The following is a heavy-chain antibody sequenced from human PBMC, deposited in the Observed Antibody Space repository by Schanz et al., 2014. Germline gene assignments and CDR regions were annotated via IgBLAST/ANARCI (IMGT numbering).Heavy chain of an antibody. CDR2: IVGSGDST. CDR3: AKDVLCSSRSYYDY. D-gene: IGHD3-10*01. V-gene: IGHV3-23*04. CDR1: GFTFSSYA. J-gene: IGHJ4*02. Sequence: EVQLVESGGGLVQPGGSLRLSCAASGFTFSSYAMSWVRQAPGKGLEWVSHIVGSGDSTYYADSVKGRFTISRDNAKITLYLQMNSLRADDTAVYYCAKDVLCSSRSYYDYWGQGTLVTVSA.